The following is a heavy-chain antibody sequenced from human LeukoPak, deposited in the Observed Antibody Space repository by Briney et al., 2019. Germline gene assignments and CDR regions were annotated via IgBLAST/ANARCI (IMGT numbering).Heavy chain of an antibody. CDR3: AAIVVVPAAIRSDAFDI. Sequence: SETLSLTCTVSGGSISSGGYYWSWIRQHPGKGLEWIGYIYYSGSTYYNPSLKSRVTISVDTSKNQFSLKLSSVTAADTAVYYCAAIVVVPAAIRSDAFDIWGQGTMVTVSS. CDR1: GGSISSGGYY. J-gene: IGHJ3*02. CDR2: IYYSGST. D-gene: IGHD2-2*02. V-gene: IGHV4-31*03.